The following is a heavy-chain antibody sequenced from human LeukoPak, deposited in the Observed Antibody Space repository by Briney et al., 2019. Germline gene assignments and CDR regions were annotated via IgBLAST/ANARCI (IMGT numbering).Heavy chain of an antibody. CDR2: ISSSSSYI. D-gene: IGHD3-22*01. Sequence: PGGSLRLSCAASRFTFSSYSMNWVRQAPGKGLEWVSSISSSSSYIYYADSVKGRFTISRDNSKNTLYLQMNSLRAEDTAVYYCAKDAAYYYDSSGYFGKYYFDYWGQGTLVTVSS. CDR1: RFTFSSYS. J-gene: IGHJ4*02. CDR3: AKDAAYYYDSSGYFGKYYFDY. V-gene: IGHV3-21*04.